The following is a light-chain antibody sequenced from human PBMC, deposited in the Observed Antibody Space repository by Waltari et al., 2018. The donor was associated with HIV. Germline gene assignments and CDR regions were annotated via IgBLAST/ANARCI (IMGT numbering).Light chain of an antibody. Sequence: EIVMTQSRATLSVSPGERPTLSCRASQSVSSGLAWFQQKPGQGPRLLMYGSSIRATDIPARFSGSGSGTEFTLTINNLQSEDFAIYYCQQYNNWPWTFGQGTKVEI. J-gene: IGKJ1*01. V-gene: IGKV3-15*01. CDR1: QSVSSG. CDR2: GSS. CDR3: QQYNNWPWT.